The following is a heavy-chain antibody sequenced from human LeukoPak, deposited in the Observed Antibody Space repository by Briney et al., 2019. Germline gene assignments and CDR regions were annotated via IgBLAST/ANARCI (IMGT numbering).Heavy chain of an antibody. Sequence: GGSLRLSCAASGFTFSIYGMHWVRQAPGKGLEWVAVIWYDGSKKYYADSVKGRFTISRDNSKNTLYLQMNSLRVEDTAVYYCARAQDYDSSGYVDAFDMWGQDTMVTVS. CDR2: IWYDGSKK. CDR1: GFTFSIYG. D-gene: IGHD3-22*01. CDR3: ARAQDYDSSGYVDAFDM. V-gene: IGHV3-33*01. J-gene: IGHJ3*02.